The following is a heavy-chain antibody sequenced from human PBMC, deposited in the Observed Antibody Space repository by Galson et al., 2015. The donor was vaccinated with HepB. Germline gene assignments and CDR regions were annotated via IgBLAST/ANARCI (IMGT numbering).Heavy chain of an antibody. D-gene: IGHD2-2*01. J-gene: IGHJ4*02. CDR2: ISSSGSTI. CDR3: AREAEIVVVPAAIWYFDY. Sequence: SLRLSCAASGFTFSDYYMSWIRQAPGKGLEWVSYISSSGSTIYYADSVKGRFTISRDNAKNSLYLQMNSLRAEDTAVYYCAREAEIVVVPAAIWYFDYWGQGTLVTVSS. V-gene: IGHV3-11*01. CDR1: GFTFSDYY.